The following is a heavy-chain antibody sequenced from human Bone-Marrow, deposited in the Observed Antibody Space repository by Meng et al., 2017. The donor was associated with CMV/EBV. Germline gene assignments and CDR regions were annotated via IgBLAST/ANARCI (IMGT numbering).Heavy chain of an antibody. CDR1: GFTFSSYA. CDR2: ISSSSSYI. CDR3: ARDQPRYDFWSGYSSDY. J-gene: IGHJ4*02. V-gene: IGHV3-21*01. Sequence: GGSLRLSCAASGFTFSSYAMSWVRQAPGKGLEWVSSISSSSSYIYYADSVKGRFTISRDNAKNSLYLQMNSLRAEDTAVYYCARDQPRYDFWSGYSSDYWGQGTRVTVSS. D-gene: IGHD3-3*01.